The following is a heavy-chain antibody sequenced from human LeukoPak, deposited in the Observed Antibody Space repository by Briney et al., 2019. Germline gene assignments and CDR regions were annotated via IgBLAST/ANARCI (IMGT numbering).Heavy chain of an antibody. CDR2: IYYSGST. V-gene: IGHV4-59*12. CDR1: GGSISTYF. CDR3: ARVAAGF. D-gene: IGHD6-13*01. J-gene: IGHJ4*02. Sequence: SETLSLTCIVSGGSISTYFWSWIRQPPGKGLEWIGHIYYSGSTTYNPSLKSRVTISVDTSKNQFSLKLSSVTAADTAVYYCARVAAGFWGQGTLVTVSS.